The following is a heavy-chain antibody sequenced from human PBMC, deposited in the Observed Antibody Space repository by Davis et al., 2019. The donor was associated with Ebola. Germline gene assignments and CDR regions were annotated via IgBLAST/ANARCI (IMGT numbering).Heavy chain of an antibody. CDR2: IKSKSEGGTT. D-gene: IGHD3-16*01. Sequence: GESLKISCVASGFTFSNAWMNWVRQAPGKGLEWVGRIKSKSEGGTTDYAAPVKGRFTISRDDSKNTLYLQMNSLQTNDTALYYCTTPRRGGVNDSWGQGALVTVSS. J-gene: IGHJ5*01. CDR3: TTPRRGGVNDS. V-gene: IGHV3-15*07. CDR1: GFTFSNAW.